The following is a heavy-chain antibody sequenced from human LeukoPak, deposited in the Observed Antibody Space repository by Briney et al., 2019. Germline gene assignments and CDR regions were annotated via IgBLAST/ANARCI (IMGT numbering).Heavy chain of an antibody. Sequence: GGSLRLSCAASGFTVSSNYMSWVRQAPGKGLEWVSVIYSGGSTYYADSVKGRFTISRDNSKNTLYLQMNSLRAEDTAVYYCARMVLGDHYFDYWGQGTLVTVSS. V-gene: IGHV3-53*01. D-gene: IGHD3-10*01. CDR1: GFTVSSNY. CDR2: IYSGGST. J-gene: IGHJ4*02. CDR3: ARMVLGDHYFDY.